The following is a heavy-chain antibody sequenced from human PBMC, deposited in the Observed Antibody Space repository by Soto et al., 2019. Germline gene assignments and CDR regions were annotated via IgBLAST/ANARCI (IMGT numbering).Heavy chain of an antibody. J-gene: IGHJ4*02. D-gene: IGHD3-10*01. CDR1: GASINSGDYY. CDR2: IYYSVST. V-gene: IGHV4-30-4*01. CDR3: ARIIMNYYRLDY. Sequence: TLSLSCTVSGASINSGDYYWSCIRQPPGKGLEWIGHIYYSVSTYYNPSLMSRAGISVDSSKSQVSLKLTYVTAADTAVYFCARIIMNYYRLDYWGQVAMVTVSS.